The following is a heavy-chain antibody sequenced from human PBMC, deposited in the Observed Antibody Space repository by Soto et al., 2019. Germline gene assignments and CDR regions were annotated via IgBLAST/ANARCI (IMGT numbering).Heavy chain of an antibody. V-gene: IGHV3-74*01. CDR2: VNMDGSTT. D-gene: IGHD6-19*01. J-gene: IGHJ4*02. CDR3: ARGAKGQWLVDY. CDR1: GFTFNTYW. Sequence: EVQLVESGGGLVQPGGSLRLSCAASGFTFNTYWLHWVRQAPGKGLVWVSRVNMDGSTTTYADSVRGRFTISRDNAKDTVYLEMNSLRDEDMAVYDCARGAKGQWLVDYWGQGTLVTVSS.